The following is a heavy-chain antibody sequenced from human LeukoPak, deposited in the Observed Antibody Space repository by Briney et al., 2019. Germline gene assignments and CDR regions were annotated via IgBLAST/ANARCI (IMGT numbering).Heavy chain of an antibody. CDR3: ARGPHTAMDDFDAFDI. CDR1: GFTFSSYG. V-gene: IGHV3-33*01. Sequence: GGSLRPSCAASGFTFSSYGMHWVRQAPGKGLEWVAVIWYDGSNKYYADSVKGRFTISRDNAKNSLYLQMNSLRAEDTAVYYCARGPHTAMDDFDAFDIWGQGTMVTVSS. D-gene: IGHD5-18*01. J-gene: IGHJ3*02. CDR2: IWYDGSNK.